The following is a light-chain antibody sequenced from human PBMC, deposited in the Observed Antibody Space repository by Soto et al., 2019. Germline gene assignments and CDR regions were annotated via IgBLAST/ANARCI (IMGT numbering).Light chain of an antibody. CDR2: DVS. J-gene: IGLJ2*01. CDR1: SGDVGGYNS. V-gene: IGLV2-14*01. CDR3: SSFTSSSTVV. Sequence: QSVLTQPASVSGSPGQSITISCTGTSGDVGGYNSVSWYQQHPGKAPKVMIYDVSNRPSGVSSRFSGSKSDNTASLTISGLQAEDEADYYCSSFTSSSTVVFGGGTKLTVL.